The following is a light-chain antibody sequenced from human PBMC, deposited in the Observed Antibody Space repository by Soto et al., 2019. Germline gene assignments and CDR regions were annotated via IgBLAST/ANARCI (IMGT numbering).Light chain of an antibody. V-gene: IGKV4-1*01. CDR1: QSVLHSSNNENS. J-gene: IGKJ1*01. Sequence: DVVMTQSPDSLAVSLGERATINCKSSQSVLHSSNNENSLAWYQQKAGQRPKLLIYRASTRESGVPDRISGSGSGTDFTLTISSLQPDDSATYYCQHYKTYSRTFGQGTKVDIK. CDR3: QHYKTYSRT. CDR2: RAS.